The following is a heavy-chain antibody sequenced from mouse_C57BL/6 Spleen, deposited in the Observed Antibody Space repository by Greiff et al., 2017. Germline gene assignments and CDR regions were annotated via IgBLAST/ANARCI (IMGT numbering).Heavy chain of an antibody. CDR3: ARDYYGSFAY. V-gene: IGHV5-4*01. Sequence: DVKLVESGGGLVKPGGSLKLSCAASGFTFSSYAMSWVRQTPEKRLEWVATISDGGSYTYYPDNVKGRFTISRDNAKNNLYLQMSHLKSEDTAMYYCARDYYGSFAYWGQGTLVTVSA. D-gene: IGHD1-1*01. CDR1: GFTFSSYA. J-gene: IGHJ3*01. CDR2: ISDGGSYT.